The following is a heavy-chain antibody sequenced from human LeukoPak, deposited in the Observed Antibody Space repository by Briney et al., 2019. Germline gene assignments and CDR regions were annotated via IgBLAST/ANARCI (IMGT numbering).Heavy chain of an antibody. V-gene: IGHV3-23*01. CDR3: AKGRILWFGEQSDFDY. J-gene: IGHJ4*02. CDR1: GFTFSSYA. CDR2: ISGSAGST. Sequence: AGGSLRLSCAASGFTFSSYAMSWVRQAPGKGLEWVSTISGSAGSTYYADFVKGRFTVSRDNSKNMVFLEVNSLRAEDTATYFCAKGRILWFGEQSDFDYWGQGTLVTVSS. D-gene: IGHD3-10*01.